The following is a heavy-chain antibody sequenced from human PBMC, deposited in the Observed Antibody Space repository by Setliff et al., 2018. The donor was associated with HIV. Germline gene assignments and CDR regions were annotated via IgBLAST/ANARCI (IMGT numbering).Heavy chain of an antibody. CDR2: ISAYNGNT. CDR1: GGTFTSYV. D-gene: IGHD2-21*02. Sequence: KVSCKASGGTFTSYVISWVRQAPGQGLEWMGWISAYNGNTNYAQKFQGRVTMTTDTSTSTAYMELSSLRPEDTAVYYCASPTAIPHWGQGTLVTVSS. V-gene: IGHV1-18*01. J-gene: IGHJ4*02. CDR3: ASPTAIPH.